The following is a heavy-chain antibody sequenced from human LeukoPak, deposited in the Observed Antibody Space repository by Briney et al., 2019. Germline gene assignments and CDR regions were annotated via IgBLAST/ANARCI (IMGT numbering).Heavy chain of an antibody. Sequence: PSETLSLTCTVSGGSLNNYYWSWIRQSPGKGLEWIGYIYYSGNTNYNPSLKSRVTVSIEKSKKQFSLRLNSVTAADTAVYYCARMMVIMVGVMDVWGKGTTVTVSS. J-gene: IGHJ6*03. CDR2: IYYSGNT. CDR1: GGSLNNYY. D-gene: IGHD1-26*01. V-gene: IGHV4-59*01. CDR3: ARMMVIMVGVMDV.